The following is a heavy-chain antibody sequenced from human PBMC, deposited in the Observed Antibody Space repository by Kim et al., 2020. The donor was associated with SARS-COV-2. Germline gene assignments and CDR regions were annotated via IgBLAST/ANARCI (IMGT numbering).Heavy chain of an antibody. CDR2: TGYDGTNE. CDR1: GFNIRSYL. J-gene: IGHJ4*01. CDR3: ARDPPNRGHLPPSFDY. Sequence: GGSLRLSCAASGFNIRSYLMNWVRQAPGKGLEWVAVTGYDGTNENYADSVKGRLTVSRDNSRNTLFLQMSSLRAEDTAVYFCARDPPNRGHLPPSFDYWG. D-gene: IGHD7-27*01. V-gene: IGHV3-30*12.